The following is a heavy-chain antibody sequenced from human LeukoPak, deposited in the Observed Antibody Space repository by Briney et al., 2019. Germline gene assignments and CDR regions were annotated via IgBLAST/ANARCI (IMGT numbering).Heavy chain of an antibody. CDR3: AKRRGYSYGFDY. Sequence: GGSLRLSCAASGFTFSSYAMSWVRQAPGKGLEWVSGISWNSGSIGYADSVKGRFTISRDNAKNSLYLQMDSLRAEDTALYYCAKRRGYSYGFDYWGQGTLVTVSS. J-gene: IGHJ4*02. V-gene: IGHV3-9*01. CDR2: ISWNSGSI. CDR1: GFTFSSYA. D-gene: IGHD5-18*01.